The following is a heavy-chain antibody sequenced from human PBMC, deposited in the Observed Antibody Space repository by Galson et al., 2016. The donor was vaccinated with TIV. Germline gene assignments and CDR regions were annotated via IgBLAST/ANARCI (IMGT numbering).Heavy chain of an antibody. CDR3: ASVGWCPGLSLDN. CDR1: GDSLSDLS. J-gene: IGHJ4*02. Sequence: SVKVSCKVSGDSLSDLSMHWVRQAPGKGLEWMGGFDPEQHKKIYAQKLQGRVTLTEDTSTDTAFLELSSLSFEDTAVYYCASVGWCPGLSLDNWGQGTLGTVSS. CDR2: FDPEQHKK. D-gene: IGHD2-8*02. V-gene: IGHV1-24*01.